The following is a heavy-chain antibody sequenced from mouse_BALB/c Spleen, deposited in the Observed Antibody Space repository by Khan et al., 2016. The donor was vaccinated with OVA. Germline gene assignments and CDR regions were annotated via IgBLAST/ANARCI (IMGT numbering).Heavy chain of an antibody. V-gene: IGHV1S137*01. CDR2: ISTYYGDA. Sequence: QVQLKESGAELVRPGVSVKISCKGSGYTFTDYAMHWVKQSHAKSLEWIGVISTYYGDADYNQKFKGKATMTVDKSSSTPYMELARLTSEDSAIYYCARGSGNSRFAYWGQGTLVTVSA. D-gene: IGHD1-3*01. CDR3: ARGSGNSRFAY. CDR1: GYTFTDYA. J-gene: IGHJ3*01.